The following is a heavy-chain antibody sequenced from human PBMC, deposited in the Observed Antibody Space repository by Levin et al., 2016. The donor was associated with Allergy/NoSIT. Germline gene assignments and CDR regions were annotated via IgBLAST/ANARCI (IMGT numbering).Heavy chain of an antibody. CDR3: ARDIVLGSGSLHS. J-gene: IGHJ4*02. CDR2: IRDDGGQT. D-gene: IGHD3-10*01. Sequence: GGSLRLSCAASGFTFSNYGMSWVRLAPGKGLVWVARIRDDGGQTTYADAVKGRFTISRDNAKSEVFLEMHSLRADDTGIYYCARDIVLGSGSLHSWGQGTLVTVSS. V-gene: IGHV3-74*01. CDR1: GFTFSNYG.